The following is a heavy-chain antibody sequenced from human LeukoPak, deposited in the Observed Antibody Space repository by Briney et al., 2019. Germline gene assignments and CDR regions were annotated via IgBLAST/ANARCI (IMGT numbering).Heavy chain of an antibody. Sequence: GGSLRLSCAASGFTFSSYSMNWVRQAPGKGLEWVSSISSSSSYIYYADSVKGRFTISRDNAKNSLYLQMNSLRAEDTAVYYCARPNCSSTSCYRLYYYYMDVWGKGTTVTVSS. CDR1: GFTFSSYS. CDR3: ARPNCSSTSCYRLYYYYMDV. CDR2: ISSSSSYI. D-gene: IGHD2-2*01. V-gene: IGHV3-21*01. J-gene: IGHJ6*03.